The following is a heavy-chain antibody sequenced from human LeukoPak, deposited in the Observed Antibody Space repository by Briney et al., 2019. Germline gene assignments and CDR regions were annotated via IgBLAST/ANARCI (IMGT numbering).Heavy chain of an antibody. Sequence: GVLRLSCAASGFTVSSNYMSWVRQAPGKGLEWVSVIYSGGSTYYADSVKGRFTISRDNSKNTLYLQMNSLRAVDTAVYYCARVGSGWYFVDYWGQGTLVTVSS. CDR1: GFTVSSNY. V-gene: IGHV3-66*01. CDR2: IYSGGST. CDR3: ARVGSGWYFVDY. J-gene: IGHJ4*02. D-gene: IGHD6-19*01.